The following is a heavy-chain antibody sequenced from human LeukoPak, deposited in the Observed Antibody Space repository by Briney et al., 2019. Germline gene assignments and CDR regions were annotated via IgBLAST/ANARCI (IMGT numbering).Heavy chain of an antibody. D-gene: IGHD1-26*01. CDR3: ASLVGATKDY. J-gene: IGHJ4*02. V-gene: IGHV3-48*01. CDR1: GFTFSSYS. CDR2: VSSSSSTI. Sequence: PGGSLRLSCAASGFTFSSYSMNWVRQAPGKGLEWVSYVSSSSSTIYYADSVKGRFTISRDNAKNSLYLQMNSLRAEDTAVYYCASLVGATKDYWGQGTLVTVSS.